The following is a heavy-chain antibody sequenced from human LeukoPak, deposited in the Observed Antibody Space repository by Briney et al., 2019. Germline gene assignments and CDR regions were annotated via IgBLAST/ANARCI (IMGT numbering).Heavy chain of an antibody. CDR1: EYIFTGYY. CDR3: ARDSRAVGFDP. D-gene: IGHD6-19*01. J-gene: IGHJ5*02. V-gene: IGHV1-2*02. CDR2: INPNTGDT. Sequence: ASVKVSCKASEYIFTGYYVHWVRQAPGQGLEWMGWINPNTGDTDYSQNFQGRVTMTRDTSLSTAYMDVSSLRSDDTAVYYCARDSRAVGFDPWGQGTLVTVSS.